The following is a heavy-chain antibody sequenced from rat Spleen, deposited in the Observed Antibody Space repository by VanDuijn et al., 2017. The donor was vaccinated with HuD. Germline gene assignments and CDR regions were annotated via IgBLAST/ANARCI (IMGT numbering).Heavy chain of an antibody. CDR2: ISSDGFNT. CDR3: AKDRDGGYAFDY. V-gene: IGHV5-58*01. J-gene: IGHJ2*01. Sequence: EVQLVESGGGLVQPGKSLKLSCVASGFTFRKYWMYWVRRAPGKALEWVSSISSDGFNTYYPVSVKGRFTISRDNAENTVYLQMNSLRSEDTATYYCAKDRDGGYAFDYWGQGVMVTVSS. CDR1: GFTFRKYW. D-gene: IGHD1-11*01.